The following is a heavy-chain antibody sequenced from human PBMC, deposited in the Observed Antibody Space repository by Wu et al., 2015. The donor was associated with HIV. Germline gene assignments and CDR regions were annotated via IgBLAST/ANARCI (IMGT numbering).Heavy chain of an antibody. V-gene: IGHV1-2*02. Sequence: QVQLVQSGPEVKKPGASVKVSCKASGYTFTGYYMHWVRQAPGQGLEWMGWINPNSGGTNYAQKFQGRVTMTRDTSISTAYMELRRLRSDDTAVYYXARDAIAAAGTEYFDYVGPRERWSPSPQ. CDR2: INPNSGGT. J-gene: IGHJ4*01. D-gene: IGHD6-13*01. CDR1: GYTFTGYY. CDR3: ARDAIAAAGTEYFDY.